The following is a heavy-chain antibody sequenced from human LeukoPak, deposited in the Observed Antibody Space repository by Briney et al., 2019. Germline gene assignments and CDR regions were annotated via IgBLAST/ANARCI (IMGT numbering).Heavy chain of an antibody. J-gene: IGHJ3*02. D-gene: IGHD3-3*01. CDR2: IYTSGST. CDR3: AREFTIFGAFDI. Sequence: PSQTLSLTCTVSGGSLSRGSSYWSWIRQPAGKGLEWLGRIYTSGSTNSNPSLKSRVTISVDTSKNQFSLKLSSVTAADTAVYYCAREFTIFGAFDIWGQGTLVTVSS. CDR1: GGSLSRGSSY. V-gene: IGHV4-61*02.